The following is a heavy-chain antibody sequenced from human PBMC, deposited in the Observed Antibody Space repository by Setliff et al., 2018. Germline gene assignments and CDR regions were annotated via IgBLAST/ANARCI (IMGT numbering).Heavy chain of an antibody. V-gene: IGHV1-46*01. D-gene: IGHD3-3*01. CDR2: INPSDGST. Sequence: ASVKVSCKASGYTFTTYYMHWVRQAPGQGLEWMGVINPSDGSTTYAQKFQGRVKMTRDSSTNTVYMQLSSLRSEDTAVYYCARESTAKNFWGEYSDYWGQGTLVTVSS. CDR1: GYTFTTYY. CDR3: ARESTAKNFWGEYSDY. J-gene: IGHJ4*02.